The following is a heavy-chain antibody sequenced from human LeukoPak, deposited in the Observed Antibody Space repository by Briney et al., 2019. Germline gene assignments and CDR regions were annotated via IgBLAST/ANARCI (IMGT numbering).Heavy chain of an antibody. CDR1: AFTFSSYS. CDR2: ISSSSSYM. D-gene: IGHD2-2*01. Sequence: GGSLRLACATAAFTFSSYSINCVRQAPRKWLEWVSSISSSSSYMYYADSVKGRFTICRDNAKNSLYLQMNSLRAEDTAVYYCARDQATGIVVVPAATNWGQGTLVTVSS. CDR3: ARDQATGIVVVPAATN. J-gene: IGHJ4*02. V-gene: IGHV3-21*01.